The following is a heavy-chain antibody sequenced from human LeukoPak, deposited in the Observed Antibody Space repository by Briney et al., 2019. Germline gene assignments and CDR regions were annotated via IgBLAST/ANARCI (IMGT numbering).Heavy chain of an antibody. D-gene: IGHD3-22*01. CDR2: ISSSSSYI. CDR3: AREDNHDSSGYYFPHGDY. V-gene: IGHV3-21*01. CDR1: GYTFSSYN. J-gene: IGHJ4*02. Sequence: PGGSLRLFCAASGYTFSSYNMNWVRQAPGKGLEWVSSISSSSSYIYYADSVKGRFTISRDNAKKLVYLQMNSLRAEDTAVYFCAREDNHDSSGYYFPHGDYWGQGTQVTVSS.